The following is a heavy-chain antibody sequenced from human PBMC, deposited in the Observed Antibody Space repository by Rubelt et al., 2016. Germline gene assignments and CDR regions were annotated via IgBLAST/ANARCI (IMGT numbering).Heavy chain of an antibody. Sequence: QLQLQESGPGLVKPSETLSLTCTVSGASISSRSYFWGWIRQPPGTGLEWIGSTQYSGSTYYNAVLKSRGTISVDPSKNQLSLKLSSVTAADTAVYYCARHPTALDIYYFDYWGQGTLVTGSS. CDR1: GASISSRSYF. V-gene: IGHV4-39*01. CDR2: TQYSGST. CDR3: ARHPTALDIYYFDY. D-gene: IGHD5-18*01. J-gene: IGHJ4*02.